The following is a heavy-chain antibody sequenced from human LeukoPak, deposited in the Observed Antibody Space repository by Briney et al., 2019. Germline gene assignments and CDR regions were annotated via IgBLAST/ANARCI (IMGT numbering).Heavy chain of an antibody. CDR1: GGSISSSSYY. V-gene: IGHV4-39*02. J-gene: IGHJ3*02. CDR3: ARCTDSSGGRAFDI. D-gene: IGHD6-25*01. CDR2: ISYSGST. Sequence: KPSETLSLTCTVSGGSISSSSYYWGWIRQPPGKGLEWIGSISYSGSTYYNPSLKSRVTISVDTSKNHFSLNVTSVTAADTAVYYCARCTDSSGGRAFDIWGQGTMVTVSS.